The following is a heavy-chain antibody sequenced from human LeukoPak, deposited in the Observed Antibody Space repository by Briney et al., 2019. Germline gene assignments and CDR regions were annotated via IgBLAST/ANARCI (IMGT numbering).Heavy chain of an antibody. V-gene: IGHV4-59*01. J-gene: IGHJ4*02. CDR1: GGSISSYY. Sequence: SETLSLTCTVSGGSISSYYWSWIRQPPGKGLEWIGYIYYSGSTNYNPSLKSRVTISVDTSKNQFSLKLSSVTAADTAVYYCARATYGGSLPPWDWGQGTLVTVSS. CDR3: ARATYGGSLPPWD. D-gene: IGHD4/OR15-4a*01. CDR2: IYYSGST.